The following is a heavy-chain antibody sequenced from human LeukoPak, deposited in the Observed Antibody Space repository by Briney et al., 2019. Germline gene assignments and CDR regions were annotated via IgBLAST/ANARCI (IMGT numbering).Heavy chain of an antibody. V-gene: IGHV3-21*01. J-gene: IGHJ4*02. CDR3: VRGSSYDSSGYYDQSFDY. CDR2: ISSSSSYI. D-gene: IGHD3-22*01. Sequence: GGSLRLSCAASGFTFSSYSMTWVRQAPGKGLEWVSSISSSSSYIYYADSVKGRFTISRDNAKNSLYLQMNSLRAEDTAVYYCVRGSSYDSSGYYDQSFDYWGQGTLVTVSS. CDR1: GFTFSSYS.